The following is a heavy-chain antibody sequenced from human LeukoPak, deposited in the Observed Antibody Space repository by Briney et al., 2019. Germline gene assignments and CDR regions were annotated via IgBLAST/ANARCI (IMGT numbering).Heavy chain of an antibody. Sequence: GGSLRLSCAASGFTFSSYWMSWVRQAPGKGLEWVANIKQDGSEKYYVDSVKGRFTISRDNAKNSLYLQMNGLRAEDTAVYYCARDLASYGDYFTDYWGQGTLVTVSS. CDR3: ARDLASYGDYFTDY. J-gene: IGHJ4*02. CDR2: IKQDGSEK. V-gene: IGHV3-7*01. D-gene: IGHD4-17*01. CDR1: GFTFSSYW.